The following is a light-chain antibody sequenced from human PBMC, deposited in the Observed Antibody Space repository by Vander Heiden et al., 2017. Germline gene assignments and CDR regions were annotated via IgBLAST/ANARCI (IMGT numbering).Light chain of an antibody. V-gene: IGLV6-57*04. Sequence: NFMLTQPHSASGPPVKTVTISCTRSSGSIASKYGQWYQQRPGSAPTTVIFEDNQSPSGVPDRFSGSIDSSSSSASLSISGLRIEDEADYYCQSFDDNNHVVFGGGSKLTVL. CDR1: SGSIASKY. CDR3: QSFDDNNHVV. CDR2: EDN. J-gene: IGLJ2*01.